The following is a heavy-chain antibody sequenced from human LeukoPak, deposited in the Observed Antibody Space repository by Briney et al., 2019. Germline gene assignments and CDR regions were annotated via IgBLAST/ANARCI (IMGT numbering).Heavy chain of an antibody. CDR3: ASEGEYSGYDYYYYYGMDV. D-gene: IGHD5-12*01. CDR2: IRSSGSTI. Sequence: PGVSLRLSCAASGFTFSSYEMNWVRHAPGKGLEWVSYIRSSGSTIYYADSVKGRFTIYRDNAKHSLYLQMNSLRSEDTAVYYCASEGEYSGYDYYYYYGMDVWGKGTTVTVSS. J-gene: IGHJ6*04. CDR1: GFTFSSYE. V-gene: IGHV3-48*03.